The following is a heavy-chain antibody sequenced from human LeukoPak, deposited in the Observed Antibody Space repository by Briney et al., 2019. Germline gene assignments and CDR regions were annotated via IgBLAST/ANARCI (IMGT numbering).Heavy chain of an antibody. CDR2: INPSGGST. D-gene: IGHD5-12*01. V-gene: IGHV1-46*01. CDR1: GYTFTSYY. J-gene: IGHJ4*02. Sequence: ASVKVSCKASGYTFTSYYMHWVRQAPGQGLEWMGIINPSGGSTSYAQKFQGRVTMTRDTSISTAYMELSRLRSDDTAVYYCARSPRGYGNFDYWGQGTLVTVSS. CDR3: ARSPRGYGNFDY.